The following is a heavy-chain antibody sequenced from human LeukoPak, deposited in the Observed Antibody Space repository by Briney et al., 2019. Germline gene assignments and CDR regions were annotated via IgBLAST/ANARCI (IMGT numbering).Heavy chain of an antibody. CDR1: GFTFSSYS. D-gene: IGHD1-26*01. Sequence: PGGSLRLSCAASGFTFSSYSMNWVRQAPGKGLEWVSYISSSSSTIYYADSVKGRFTISRDNAKNSLYLQMNSLRAEDTAVYYCARDKVVGASVLDSWGQGTLVTISS. CDR2: ISSSSSTI. J-gene: IGHJ4*02. V-gene: IGHV3-48*01. CDR3: ARDKVVGASVLDS.